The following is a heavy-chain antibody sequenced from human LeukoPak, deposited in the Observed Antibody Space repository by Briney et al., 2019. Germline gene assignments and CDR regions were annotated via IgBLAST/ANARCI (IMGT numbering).Heavy chain of an antibody. CDR3: AKVGLPDALINWIDS. Sequence: GGSLRLSCAASGFTFSRHGIHWARHAPGKGLKWVAGMSKDGATIRYEGSVEGRFTISRDNSKNTVYLQMNGLRVEDTAVYYCAKVGLPDALINWIDSWGQGTLVTVSS. J-gene: IGHJ5*01. D-gene: IGHD2-2*01. CDR2: MSKDGATI. V-gene: IGHV3-30*18. CDR1: GFTFSRHG.